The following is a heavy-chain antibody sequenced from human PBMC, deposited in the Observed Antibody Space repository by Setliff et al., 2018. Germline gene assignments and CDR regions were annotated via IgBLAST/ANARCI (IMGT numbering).Heavy chain of an antibody. J-gene: IGHJ3*02. CDR2: IYPGDSDT. CDR1: GYSFTSYW. CDR3: ARPGYCSSTSCSGAFAI. Sequence: GESLKLYCKGSGYSFTSYWIGWVRQMPGKGLEWMGIIYPGDSDTRYSPSFQGQVPISADKSISTAYLQWSSLNASDTAMYYCARPGYCSSTSCSGAFAIWGQGTMVTVSS. V-gene: IGHV5-51*01. D-gene: IGHD2-2*01.